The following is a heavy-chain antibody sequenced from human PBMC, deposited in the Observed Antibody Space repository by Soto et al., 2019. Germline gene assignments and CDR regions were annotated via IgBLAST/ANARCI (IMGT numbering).Heavy chain of an antibody. CDR3: ARRGLPYYYGSGSYYPFDY. J-gene: IGHJ4*02. Sequence: ASVKVSCKASGGTFSSYAISWVRQAPGQGLEWMGGIIPIFGTANYAQKFQGRVTITADESTSTAYMELSSLRSEDTAVYYCARRGLPYYYGSGSYYPFDYWGQGTLVTVSS. D-gene: IGHD3-10*01. V-gene: IGHV1-69*13. CDR2: IIPIFGTA. CDR1: GGTFSSYA.